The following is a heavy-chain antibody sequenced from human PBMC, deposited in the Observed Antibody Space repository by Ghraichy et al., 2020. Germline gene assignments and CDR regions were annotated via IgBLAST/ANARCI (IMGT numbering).Heavy chain of an antibody. J-gene: IGHJ2*01. CDR2: ISWNSGVI. V-gene: IGHV3-9*01. Sequence: GGSLRLSCAASGFTFGDYAMYWVRQAPGKGLEWVSGISWNSGVIGYADSVKGRFTISRDSAKNSLYLQMNSLTVEDTALYYCAKAGGSGSYYNWYFDVWGRGTLVTVSS. CDR3: AKAGGSGSYYNWYFDV. CDR1: GFTFGDYA. D-gene: IGHD3-10*01.